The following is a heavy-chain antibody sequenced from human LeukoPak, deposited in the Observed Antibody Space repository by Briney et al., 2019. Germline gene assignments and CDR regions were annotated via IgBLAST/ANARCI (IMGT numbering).Heavy chain of an antibody. V-gene: IGHV4-4*09. Sequence: SETLSLTCTVDGVPLSSYFWGLIRQSPGKGLEWIGHISTTETTDYSPGLKGRVTISADASKNQFSMTMISMTATDTALYYCARGYSSTWPYWYFDLWGRGSQVTVSS. CDR3: ARGYSSTWPYWYFDL. CDR1: GVPLSSYF. D-gene: IGHD6-13*01. J-gene: IGHJ2*01. CDR2: ISTTETT.